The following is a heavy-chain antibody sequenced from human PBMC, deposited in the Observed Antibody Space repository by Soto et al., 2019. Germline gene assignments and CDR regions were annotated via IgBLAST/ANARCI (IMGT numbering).Heavy chain of an antibody. CDR3: ARGLVDSYGSYYYYGMDV. CDR2: ISYDGSNK. CDR1: GFTFSSYA. J-gene: IGHJ6*02. Sequence: GGSLRLSCAASGFTFSSYAMHWVRQAPGKXLEWVAVISYDGSNKYYADSVKGRFTISRDNSKNTLYLQMNSLRAEDTAVYYCARGLVDSYGSYYYYGMDVWGQGTTVTVSS. D-gene: IGHD5-18*01. V-gene: IGHV3-30-3*01.